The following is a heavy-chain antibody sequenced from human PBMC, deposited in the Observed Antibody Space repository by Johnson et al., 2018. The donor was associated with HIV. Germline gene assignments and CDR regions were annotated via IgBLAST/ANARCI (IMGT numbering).Heavy chain of an antibody. CDR3: ARDKGIAARPDAFDI. J-gene: IGHJ3*02. Sequence: VQLVESGGGWVKPGGSLRLSCAASGFTVSSNYMSWVRQAPGKGLEWVSVIYSGGSTYYADSVKGRFTISRDNSKNTLYLKMNSLRAEDTAVYYCARDKGIAARPDAFDIWGQGTMVTVSS. V-gene: IGHV3-66*02. CDR1: GFTVSSNY. D-gene: IGHD6-6*01. CDR2: IYSGGST.